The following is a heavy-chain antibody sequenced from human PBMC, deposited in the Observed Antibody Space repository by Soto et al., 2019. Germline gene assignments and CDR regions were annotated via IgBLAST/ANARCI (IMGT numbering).Heavy chain of an antibody. CDR2: INAGNGNT. D-gene: IGHD3-3*01. Sequence: ASVKVSCKASGYTFTSYAMHWVRQAPGQRLEWMGWINAGNGNTKYSQRFQGRVTITRDTSASTAYMELSSLRSEDTAVYYCAREGSGLPLYGMDVWGQGTTVTVSS. CDR1: GYTFTSYA. CDR3: AREGSGLPLYGMDV. J-gene: IGHJ6*02. V-gene: IGHV1-3*01.